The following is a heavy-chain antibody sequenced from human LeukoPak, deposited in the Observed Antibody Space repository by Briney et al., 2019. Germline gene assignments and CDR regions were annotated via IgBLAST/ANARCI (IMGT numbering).Heavy chain of an antibody. CDR3: ARTVVGATTDDDFDI. J-gene: IGHJ3*02. D-gene: IGHD1-26*01. Sequence: ASVKVSCKTSGGTFSSYAISWVRQAPGQGLEWMGRIIPIFGTANYAQKFQGRVTITTDESTSTAYMELSSLRSEDTAVYYCARTVVGATTDDDFDIWGQGTMVTVSS. CDR1: GGTFSSYA. V-gene: IGHV1-69*05. CDR2: IIPIFGTA.